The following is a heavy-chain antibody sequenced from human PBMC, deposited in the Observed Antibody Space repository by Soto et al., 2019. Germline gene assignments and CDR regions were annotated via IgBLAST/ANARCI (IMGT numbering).Heavy chain of an antibody. J-gene: IGHJ4*02. CDR2: IYYSGST. CDR1: GCSISSYY. D-gene: IGHD6-25*01. Sequence: SETLSLTCTVSGCSISSYYWSLIRQPPGKGLEWIGFIYYSGSTNYNPSLKSRVTISVDTSKNQFSLKLSSVTPADTAVYYCARVDISTGSSAIFEYWGQGTLVTLSS. V-gene: IGHV4-59*01. CDR3: ARVDISTGSSAIFEY.